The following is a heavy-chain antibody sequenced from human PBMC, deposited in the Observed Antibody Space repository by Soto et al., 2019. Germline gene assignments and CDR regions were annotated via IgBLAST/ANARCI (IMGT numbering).Heavy chain of an antibody. D-gene: IGHD5-12*01. V-gene: IGHV4-30-4*01. CDR1: GGSISSGDYY. CDR2: IYYSGST. CDR3: AREVATIPLFDY. J-gene: IGHJ4*02. Sequence: SETLSLTCTVSGGSISSGDYYWSWIRQPPGKGLEWIGYIYYSGSTYYNPSLKSRVTISVDTSKNQFSLKLSSVTAADTAVYYCAREVATIPLFDYWGQGTLVTVSS.